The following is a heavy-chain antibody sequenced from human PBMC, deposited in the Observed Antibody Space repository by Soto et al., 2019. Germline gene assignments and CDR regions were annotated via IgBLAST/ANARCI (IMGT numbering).Heavy chain of an antibody. Sequence: QVQLVQSGAEVKKPGSSVKVSCKASGGTFSSYAISWVRQAPGQGLEWMGGIIPIFGTANYAQKFQGRVTITADESTSTAYRELSSLRSEDTAVYYCARDPPGAMVTRMGAFDIWGQGTMVTVSS. J-gene: IGHJ3*02. CDR3: ARDPPGAMVTRMGAFDI. CDR1: GGTFSSYA. CDR2: IIPIFGTA. V-gene: IGHV1-69*01. D-gene: IGHD5-18*01.